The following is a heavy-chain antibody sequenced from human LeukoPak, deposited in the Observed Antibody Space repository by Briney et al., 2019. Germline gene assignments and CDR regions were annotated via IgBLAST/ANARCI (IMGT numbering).Heavy chain of an antibody. D-gene: IGHD2-2*01. CDR2: IRQDGSQK. J-gene: IGHJ3*02. CDR1: GFTFSSYW. Sequence: SGGSLRLSCAASGFTFSSYWMSWVRQAPGKGLEWVATIRQDGSQKYYVDSVKGRFTISRDNAKNSLYLQMNSLRAEDTAVYYCAKDGGMGVVVPAAAGGNDAFDIWGQGTMVTVSS. CDR3: AKDGGMGVVVPAAAGGNDAFDI. V-gene: IGHV3-7*03.